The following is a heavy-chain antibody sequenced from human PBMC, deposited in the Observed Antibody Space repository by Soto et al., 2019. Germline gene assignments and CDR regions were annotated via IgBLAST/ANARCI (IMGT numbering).Heavy chain of an antibody. CDR3: AKEGSDYGDYGSYGMDV. CDR2: ILYNGRKE. J-gene: IGHJ6*02. Sequence: QVQLVESWGGVVQPGRSLRLSCAASGFTFRNDGMHWVRQAPGKGLEWVASILYNGRKEYYADSVKGRFTISRDRSKNTLYLQMNRLRTEDTAVYYCAKEGSDYGDYGSYGMDVWGQGTTVTV. CDR1: GFTFRNDG. V-gene: IGHV3-30*18. D-gene: IGHD4-17*01.